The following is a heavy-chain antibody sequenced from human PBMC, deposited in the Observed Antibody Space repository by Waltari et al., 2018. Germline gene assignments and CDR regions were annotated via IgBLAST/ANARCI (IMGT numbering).Heavy chain of an antibody. J-gene: IGHJ5*02. CDR1: GYTFTSYG. CDR2: ISAYNGNT. D-gene: IGHD6-19*01. Sequence: QVHLVQSGAEVKKPGASVKVSCKASGYTFTSYGISWVRQAPGQGLEWMGWISAYNGNTNYAQKFQGRVTMTTDTSTSTAYMELRSLRSDDTAVYYCARVVDSSGWSPLGLRWFDPWGQGTLVTVSS. CDR3: ARVVDSSGWSPLGLRWFDP. V-gene: IGHV1-18*01.